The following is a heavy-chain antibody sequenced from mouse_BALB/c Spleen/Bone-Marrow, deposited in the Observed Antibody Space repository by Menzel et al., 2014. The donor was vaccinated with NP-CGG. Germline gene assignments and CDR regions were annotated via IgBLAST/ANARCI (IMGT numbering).Heavy chain of an antibody. CDR2: ISSGGSYT. D-gene: IGHD1-1*02. Sequence: DVKLVESGGGLVKPGGSLKLSCAASGFTFSSYAMSWVRQSPEKRLEWVAEISSGGSYTYYPDTVTGRFTISRDNAENTLYLEMSSLRSEDTAMYYCARDGNWYFDVWGAGTTVTVSS. CDR1: GFTFSSYA. V-gene: IGHV5-9-4*01. J-gene: IGHJ1*01. CDR3: ARDGNWYFDV.